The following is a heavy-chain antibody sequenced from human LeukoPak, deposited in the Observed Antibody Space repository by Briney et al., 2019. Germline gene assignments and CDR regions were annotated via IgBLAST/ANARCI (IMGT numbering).Heavy chain of an antibody. D-gene: IGHD2-2*01. CDR2: ISWNSGSI. J-gene: IGHJ5*02. CDR3: AKELGYCSSTSCYFYPSGFDP. CDR1: GFTFDDYA. V-gene: IGHV3-9*01. Sequence: GGSLRLSCAASGFTFDDYAMHWVRQAPGKGLEWVSGISWNSGSIGYADSVKGRFTISRDNAKNSLYLQMNSLRAEDTALYYCAKELGYCSSTSCYFYPSGFDPWGQGTLVTVFS.